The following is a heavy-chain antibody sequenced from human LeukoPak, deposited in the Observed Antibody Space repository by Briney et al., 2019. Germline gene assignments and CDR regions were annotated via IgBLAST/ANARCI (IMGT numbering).Heavy chain of an antibody. CDR3: ARDSYYDILTGYCRSSYYYGMDV. D-gene: IGHD3-9*01. CDR1: GGTFSSYA. V-gene: IGHV1-69*04. Sequence: SVKVSCKASGGTFSSYAISWVRQAPGQGLEWMGRIIPILGIANYAQKFQGRVTITADKSTSTAYMELSSLRSEDTAVYYCARDSYYDILTGYCRSSYYYGMDVWGQGTTVTVSS. CDR2: IIPILGIA. J-gene: IGHJ6*02.